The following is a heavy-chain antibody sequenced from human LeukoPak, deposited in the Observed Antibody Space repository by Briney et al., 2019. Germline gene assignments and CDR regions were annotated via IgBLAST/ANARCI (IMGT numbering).Heavy chain of an antibody. D-gene: IGHD4-23*01. V-gene: IGHV4-31*03. Sequence: SETLSLTCTVSGGSISSGGYYWSWIREHPGKGLEWIGYIYYSGSTYYNPSLKSRVTISVDTSKNQFSLKLSSVTAEDTAVYYCASVIGGNSSLYDWGQGTLVTVSS. J-gene: IGHJ4*02. CDR2: IYYSGST. CDR1: GGSISSGGYY. CDR3: ASVIGGNSSLYD.